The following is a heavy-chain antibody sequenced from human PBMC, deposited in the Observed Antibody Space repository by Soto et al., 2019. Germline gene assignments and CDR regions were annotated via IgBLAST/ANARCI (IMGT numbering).Heavy chain of an antibody. J-gene: IGHJ4*02. CDR1: GFTVSSNY. V-gene: IGHV3-66*01. CDR2: IYSGGST. CDR3: AREVADYDYIWGSYRTGVGY. Sequence: EVQLVESGGGLVQPGGSLRLSCAASGFTVSSNYMSWVRQAPGKGLEWVSVIYSGGSTYYADSVKGRFTISRDNSKNTLYIQMNSLRAEDTAVYYCAREVADYDYIWGSYRTGVGYWGQGTLVTVSS. D-gene: IGHD3-16*02.